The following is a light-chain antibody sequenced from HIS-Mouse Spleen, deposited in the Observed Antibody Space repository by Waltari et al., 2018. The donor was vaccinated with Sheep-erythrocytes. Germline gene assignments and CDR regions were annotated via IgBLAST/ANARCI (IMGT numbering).Light chain of an antibody. CDR2: DVS. V-gene: IGLV2-11*01. CDR3: CSYAGSYTFWV. Sequence: QSALTQPRSVSGSPGQSVTISCTGTSSDVGGYNYVLWYQQHPGKAPKLMMYDVSKRPSGVPDRFSGSKSGNTASLTISGLQAEDEADYYCCSYAGSYTFWVFGGGTKLTVL. J-gene: IGLJ3*02. CDR1: SSDVGGYNY.